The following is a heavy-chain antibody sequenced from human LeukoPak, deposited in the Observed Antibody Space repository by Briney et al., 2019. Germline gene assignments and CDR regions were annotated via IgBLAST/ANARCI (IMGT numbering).Heavy chain of an antibody. CDR2: IRGSGDGT. CDR3: GRDPNGDYVGAFDF. V-gene: IGHV3-23*01. D-gene: IGHD4-17*01. Sequence: GGSLRLSCVGSGFTFSSYAMTWVRQAPGKGLEWVSSIRGSGDGTSYADSVKGRFTMPRDNSKNTLYLQMDSLRAEDTAMYYCGRDPNGDYVGAFDFWGRGTLVTVSS. CDR1: GFTFSSYA. J-gene: IGHJ3*01.